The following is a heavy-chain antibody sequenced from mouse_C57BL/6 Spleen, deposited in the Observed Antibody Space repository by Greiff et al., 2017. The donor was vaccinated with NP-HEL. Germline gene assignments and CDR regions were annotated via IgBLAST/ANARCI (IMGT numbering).Heavy chain of an antibody. CDR2: IDPSDSET. V-gene: IGHV1-52*01. CDR1: GYTFTSYW. CDR3: ARYYGSSSQRYFDY. J-gene: IGHJ2*01. Sequence: VQLQQSGAELVRPGSSVKLSCKASGYTFTSYWMHWVKQRPIQGLEWIGNIDPSDSETHYNQKFKDKATLTVDKSSSTAYMQLSSLTSEDSAVYYCARYYGSSSQRYFDYWGQGTTLTVSS. D-gene: IGHD1-1*01.